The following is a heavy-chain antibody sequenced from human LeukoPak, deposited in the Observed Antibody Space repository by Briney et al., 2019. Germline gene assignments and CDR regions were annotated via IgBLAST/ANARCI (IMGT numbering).Heavy chain of an antibody. D-gene: IGHD3-3*01. CDR2: ISSSGSTI. CDR1: GFTFSSYE. CDR3: ARANYDFWSGYYYYYGMDV. Sequence: PGGSLRLSCAASGFTFSSYEMNWIRQAPGKGLEWVSYISSSGSTIYYADSVKGRFTISRDNAKNSLYLQMNSLRAEDTAVYYCARANYDFWSGYYYYYGMDVWGQGTTVTVSS. V-gene: IGHV3-48*03. J-gene: IGHJ6*02.